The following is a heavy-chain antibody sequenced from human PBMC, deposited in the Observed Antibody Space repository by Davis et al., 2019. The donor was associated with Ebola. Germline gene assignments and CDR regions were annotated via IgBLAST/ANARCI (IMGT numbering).Heavy chain of an antibody. Sequence: GGSLRLSCAASGFTFSRYPMHWVRQAPGKGLEWVAVTSYDGTNKYYADSVKGRFTISRDNSKNSLYLQMNSLSAEDTAVYYCARVGNYDFWSGYEYWGQGTLVTVSS. CDR1: GFTFSRYP. J-gene: IGHJ4*02. CDR3: ARVGNYDFWSGYEY. V-gene: IGHV3-30-3*01. CDR2: TSYDGTNK. D-gene: IGHD3-3*01.